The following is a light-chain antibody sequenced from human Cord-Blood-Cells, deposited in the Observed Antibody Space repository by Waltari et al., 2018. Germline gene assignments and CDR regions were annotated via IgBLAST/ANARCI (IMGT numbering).Light chain of an antibody. V-gene: IGLV1-51*01. J-gene: IGLJ3*02. CDR3: GTWDSSLSAGV. Sequence: QSVFTHPPSVSAGPGQKVTISCSGSSSNIGNNYVSWYQQLPGTAPKLLISDNNNRPSGIPDRFSGSKSGTSATLGITGLQTGDEADYYCGTWDSSLSAGVFGGGTKLTVL. CDR1: SSNIGNNY. CDR2: DNN.